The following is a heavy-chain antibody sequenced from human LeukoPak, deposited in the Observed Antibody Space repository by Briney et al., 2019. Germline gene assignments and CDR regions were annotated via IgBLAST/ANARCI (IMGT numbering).Heavy chain of an antibody. Sequence: GGSLRLSCAASGFTFSSYAMSWVRRAPGKGLEWVSGIGGSGGTTYYANSVKGRFTISRDDSKNTLYLQMNSLRAEDSAIYYCAKDPGPTVATPFDYWGQGTLVTVSS. CDR1: GFTFSSYA. D-gene: IGHD4-11*01. CDR3: AKDPGPTVATPFDY. CDR2: IGGSGGTT. J-gene: IGHJ4*02. V-gene: IGHV3-23*01.